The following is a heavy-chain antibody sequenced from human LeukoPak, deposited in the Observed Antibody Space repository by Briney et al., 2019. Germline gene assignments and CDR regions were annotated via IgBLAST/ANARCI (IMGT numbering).Heavy chain of an antibody. CDR1: LDSFTVDF. J-gene: IGHJ4*02. V-gene: IGHV4-34*01. D-gene: IGHD3-16*01. Sequence: SETLSLTCALHLDSFTVDFWCSIRHPLGERVWWMWQINHIVRTKYNTSLQRRVTISVDTSKNQSSLKLSYVTAADTAVYYCARGRLRGESFDYWGQGTLVTVSS. CDR2: INHIVRT. CDR3: ARGRLRGESFDY.